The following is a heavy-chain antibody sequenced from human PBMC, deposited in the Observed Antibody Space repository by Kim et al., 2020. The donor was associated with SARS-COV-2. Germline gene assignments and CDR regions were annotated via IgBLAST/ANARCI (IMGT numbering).Heavy chain of an antibody. J-gene: IGHJ4*01. Sequence: GGSLRLSCAASGFIFSTYSMLWVRQAPGKGLEWVSYISVGSATIYYADSVKGRFTISRDDAKSTLFLQLNSLRDEDTAVYFCARDRRSGSGTYYTSPHY. CDR1: GFIFSTYS. V-gene: IGHV3-48*02. D-gene: IGHD3-10*01. CDR3: ARDRRSGSGTYYTSPHY. CDR2: ISVGSATI.